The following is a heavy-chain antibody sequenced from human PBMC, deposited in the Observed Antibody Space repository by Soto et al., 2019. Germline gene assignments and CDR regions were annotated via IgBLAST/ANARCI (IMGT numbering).Heavy chain of an antibody. CDR1: GYTFTNCG. D-gene: IGHD3-10*01. CDR3: ARGVGSGTYYNQYNWFDP. Sequence: TSVKVSCKASGYTFTNCGISWVRQAPGQGLEWMGWINTYNGNTNHAQKLQGRVTMTTDTSTSTAYMELRSLRSDDTAVYYCARGVGSGTYYNQYNWFDPWGQGTLVTVSS. J-gene: IGHJ5*02. CDR2: INTYNGNT. V-gene: IGHV1-18*01.